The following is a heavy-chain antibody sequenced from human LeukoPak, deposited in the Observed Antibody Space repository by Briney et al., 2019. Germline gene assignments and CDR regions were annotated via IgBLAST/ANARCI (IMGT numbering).Heavy chain of an antibody. CDR3: ASGLTVTTSAY. CDR2: IYSGGST. V-gene: IGHV3-66*01. Sequence: GGSLRPSCAASGFTFDDYLIHWVRQAPGKGLEWVSLIYSGGSTYYADSVKGRFTISRDNSKNTLYLQMNSLRAEDTAVYYCASGLTVTTSAYWGQGTLVTVSS. J-gene: IGHJ4*02. D-gene: IGHD4-17*01. CDR1: GFTFDDYL.